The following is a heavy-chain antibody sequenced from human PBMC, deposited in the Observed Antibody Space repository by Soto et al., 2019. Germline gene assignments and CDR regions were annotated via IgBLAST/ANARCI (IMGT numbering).Heavy chain of an antibody. CDR3: AKGSAAIVVTGTRNWDY. CDR1: GFTFSSYA. Sequence: EVQLLESGGGLVQPGGSLRLSCVGSGFTFSSYAMTWVRQAPGKGLEWVSLISAGGGSTYYADSVRGRFTISRDNSKKNTLYLQMNSLRAEDTAVYYCAKGSAAIVVTGTRNWDYWGQRILVTVSS. V-gene: IGHV3-23*01. D-gene: IGHD6-19*01. CDR2: ISAGGGST. J-gene: IGHJ4*02.